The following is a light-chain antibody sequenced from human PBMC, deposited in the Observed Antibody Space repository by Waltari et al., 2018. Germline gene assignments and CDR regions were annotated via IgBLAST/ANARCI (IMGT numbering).Light chain of an antibody. Sequence: QSILTQPPSVSGAPGQKVTISCTGSSSNIGAGYDVPWYQQLPGAAPKLSIYGNNNRPAGVPDRFSGSKSGTSASLDITGLQTEDDADYYCQSYDSSLSDSGVFGGGTKVTVL. V-gene: IGLV1-40*01. J-gene: IGLJ3*02. CDR1: SSNIGAGYD. CDR2: GNN. CDR3: QSYDSSLSDSGV.